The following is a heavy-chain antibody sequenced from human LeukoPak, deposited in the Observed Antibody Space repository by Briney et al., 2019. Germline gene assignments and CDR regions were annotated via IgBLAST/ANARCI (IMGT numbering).Heavy chain of an antibody. J-gene: IGHJ5*02. Sequence: PSETLSLTCAVYGGSFSGYYWSWIRQPPGKGLEWIGEINHSGSTNYNPSLKSRVTISVDTSKNQFSLKLGSVTAADTAVYYCARGYSSSSYNWFDPWGQGTLVTVSS. D-gene: IGHD6-6*01. CDR3: ARGYSSSSYNWFDP. CDR1: GGSFSGYY. V-gene: IGHV4-34*01. CDR2: INHSGST.